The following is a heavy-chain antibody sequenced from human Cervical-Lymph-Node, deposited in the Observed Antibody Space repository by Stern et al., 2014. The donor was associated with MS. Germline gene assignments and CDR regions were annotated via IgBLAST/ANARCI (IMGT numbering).Heavy chain of an antibody. CDR1: GFTFRTYS. Sequence: EVQLVESGGGLVQPGGSLRLSCAASGFTFRTYSMNWVRQAPGKGLEWVSYIWGDRSTIKYADSVEGRFTISSEHAENYRYLDIDSLREEDTAVYYCARDLKYYDFWSSYFVPYGMDVWGQGTTVTVSS. CDR2: IWGDRSTI. CDR3: ARDLKYYDFWSSYFVPYGMDV. V-gene: IGHV3-48*02. J-gene: IGHJ6*02. D-gene: IGHD3-3*01.